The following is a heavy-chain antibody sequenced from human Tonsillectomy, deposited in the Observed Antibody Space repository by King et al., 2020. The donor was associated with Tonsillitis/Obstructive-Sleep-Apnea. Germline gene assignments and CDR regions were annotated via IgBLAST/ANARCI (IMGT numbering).Heavy chain of an antibody. CDR3: ARGGMTTVVTPNGMDV. CDR1: GYTFTSYD. CDR2: MNPNSGNT. Sequence: QLVQSGDEVKKPGASVKVSCKTSGYTFTSYDINWVRQATGQGLEWMGWMNPNSGNTGYAQKFQGRVTMTRNTSISTAYMELSSLRSEDTAVYYCARGGMTTVVTPNGMDVWGQGTTVTVSS. V-gene: IGHV1-8*01. D-gene: IGHD4-23*01. J-gene: IGHJ6*02.